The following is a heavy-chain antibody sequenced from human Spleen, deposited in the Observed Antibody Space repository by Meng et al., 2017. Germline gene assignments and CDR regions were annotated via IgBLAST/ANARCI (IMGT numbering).Heavy chain of an antibody. CDR3: ARVVGDCASCYKGWFDP. D-gene: IGHD2-2*02. V-gene: IGHV4-30-4*01. J-gene: IGHJ5*02. Sequence: QLQLQESGSGLVKPSQTLSLTCTVSGASISSAVFWIWIRQPPGKDLEWIGYISYSGATHYNPSLKSRLTISVDTAKNQFSLSLSSVTAADTAVYYCARVVGDCASCYKGWFDPWGQGTLVTVSS. CDR2: ISYSGAT. CDR1: GASISSAVF.